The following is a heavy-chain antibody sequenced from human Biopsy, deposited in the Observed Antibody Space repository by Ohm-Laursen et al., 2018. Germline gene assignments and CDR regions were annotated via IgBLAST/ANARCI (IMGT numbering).Heavy chain of an antibody. CDR1: GGSVSDSFHF. V-gene: IGHV4-61*01. D-gene: IGHD2-2*01. Sequence: TLSLTCSVSGGSVSDSFHFWSWIRQPPGKGLEWIANVYDSGTTNYNPSLKSRVTISLDTSKNQFSLKLNSVTAADTAVYFCTRDVKRYCSGTSCYSGYFGMDVWGQGTTVTVSS. CDR2: VYDSGTT. J-gene: IGHJ6*02. CDR3: TRDVKRYCSGTSCYSGYFGMDV.